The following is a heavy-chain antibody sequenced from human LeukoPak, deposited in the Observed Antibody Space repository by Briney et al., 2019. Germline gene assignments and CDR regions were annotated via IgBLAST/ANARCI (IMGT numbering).Heavy chain of an antibody. CDR1: GYTFTSYG. Sequence: ASVKVSCKASGYTFTSYGISWVRQAPGQGLEWMGWISAYNGNTNYAQKLQGRVTMTTDTSTSTAYMELRSLRSDDTAVYYCARPSRGGLKKQLDLDYWGQGTLVTVSS. V-gene: IGHV1-18*01. CDR2: ISAYNGNT. J-gene: IGHJ4*02. D-gene: IGHD6-6*01. CDR3: ARPSRGGLKKQLDLDY.